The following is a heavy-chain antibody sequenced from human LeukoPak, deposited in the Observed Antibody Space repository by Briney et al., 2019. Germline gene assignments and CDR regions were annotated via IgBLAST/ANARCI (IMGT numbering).Heavy chain of an antibody. CDR3: ARDSPPDLLWFGELSTNWFDP. J-gene: IGHJ5*02. V-gene: IGHV4-4*07. Sequence: SETLSLTCTVSGGSISSYYWSWIRQPAGKGLEWIGRIYTSGSTNYNPSLNSRVTMSVDTSKNQFSLKLSSVTAADTAVYYCARDSPPDLLWFGELSTNWFDPWGQGTLVTVSS. CDR2: IYTSGST. CDR1: GGSISSYY. D-gene: IGHD3-10*01.